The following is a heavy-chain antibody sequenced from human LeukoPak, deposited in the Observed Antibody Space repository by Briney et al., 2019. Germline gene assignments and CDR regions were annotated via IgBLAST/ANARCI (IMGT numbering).Heavy chain of an antibody. CDR2: IYSGGST. J-gene: IGHJ4*02. D-gene: IGHD3-3*01. CDR3: ARGVQNYDFWSGYFRFDY. CDR1: GFTVSSNY. V-gene: IGHV3-66*02. Sequence: GGSLRLSCAASGFTVSSNYMSWVRQAPGKGREWGSVIYSGGSTYYADSVKGRFTIFRDNSKNTLYLQMNRLKAEDTAVYYCARGVQNYDFWSGYFRFDYWGQGTLVTVSS.